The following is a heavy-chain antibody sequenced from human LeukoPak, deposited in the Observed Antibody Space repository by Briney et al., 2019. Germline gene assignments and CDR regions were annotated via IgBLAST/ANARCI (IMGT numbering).Heavy chain of an antibody. J-gene: IGHJ6*03. CDR3: ARRGRTFKVNYYYYYMDV. V-gene: IGHV4-38-2*02. CDR2: IYHSGDT. Sequence: PSETLSLTCTVSGYSISSGYYWGWIRQPPGKGLEWIGGIYHSGDTYYNPSLKSRVTISVDTSKNQFSLKLSSVTAADTAVYYCARRGRTFKVNYYYYYMDVWGKGTTVTISS. CDR1: GYSISSGYY. D-gene: IGHD2-21*01.